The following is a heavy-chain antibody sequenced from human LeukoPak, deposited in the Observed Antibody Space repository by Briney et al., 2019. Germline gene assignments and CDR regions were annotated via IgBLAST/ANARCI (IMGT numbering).Heavy chain of an antibody. CDR2: IYYSGST. D-gene: IGHD2-2*01. Sequence: SQTLSLTCTVSGGSISSGGYYWSWIRQHPGKGLERIGYIYYSGSTYYNPSLKSRVTISVDTSKNQFSLKLSSVTAADTAVYYCARSLRTAAHFDYWGQGTLVTVSS. CDR1: GGSISSGGYY. V-gene: IGHV4-31*03. J-gene: IGHJ4*02. CDR3: ARSLRTAAHFDY.